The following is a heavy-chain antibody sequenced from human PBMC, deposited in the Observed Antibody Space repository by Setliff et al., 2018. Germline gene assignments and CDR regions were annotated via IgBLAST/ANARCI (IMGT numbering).Heavy chain of an antibody. CDR1: GFTFSTYS. V-gene: IGHV3-21*01. CDR3: ARSAVAVPGQFYFDN. D-gene: IGHD6-19*01. CDR2: ISSSSSHI. J-gene: IGHJ4*02. Sequence: PGGSLRLSCAASGFTFSTYSMIWVRQAPGTGLEWVSSISSSSSHIYYADSVKGRFTISRDEAKNSLYLQMNSLRTEDTAVYYCARSAVAVPGQFYFDNWGQGTQVTVSS.